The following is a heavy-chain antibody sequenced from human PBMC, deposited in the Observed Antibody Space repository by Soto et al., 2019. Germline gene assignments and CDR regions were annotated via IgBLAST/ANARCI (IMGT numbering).Heavy chain of an antibody. D-gene: IGHD1-26*01. CDR3: VSGDIVGATEGNYVDY. J-gene: IGHJ4*02. V-gene: IGHV3-43*01. CDR2: ISWDGGST. Sequence: GGSLRLSCAASGFTFDDYTMHWVRQAPGKGLVWVSLISWDGGSTHYADSVKGRFTISRDNSKNSLYLQMNSLRTEDTALYYCVSGDIVGATEGNYVDYWGQGTLVTVSS. CDR1: GFTFDDYT.